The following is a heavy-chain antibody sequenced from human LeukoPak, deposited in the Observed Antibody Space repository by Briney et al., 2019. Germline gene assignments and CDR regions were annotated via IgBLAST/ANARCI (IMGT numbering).Heavy chain of an antibody. CDR3: TTDGVGVEGATYDN. CDR2: IKAKAHGGTI. J-gene: IGHJ4*02. V-gene: IGHV3-15*01. Sequence: GGSLRLSCTVSGFTFRSYGMSWVREARGKGLEWVGRIKAKAHGGTIEYAAPVKGRFTISRDDSKNTLYLQMNSLKTEDTAVYYCTTDGVGVEGATYDNWGQGTLVSVSS. D-gene: IGHD1-26*01. CDR1: GFTFRSYG.